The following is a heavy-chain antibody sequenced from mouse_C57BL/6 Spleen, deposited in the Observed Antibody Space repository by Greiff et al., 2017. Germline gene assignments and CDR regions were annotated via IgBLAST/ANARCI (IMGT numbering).Heavy chain of an antibody. J-gene: IGHJ1*03. CDR1: GFTFSSYT. Sequence: EVMLVESGGGLVKPGGSLKLSCAASGFTFSSYTMSWVRQTPEKRLEWVATISGGGGNTYYPASVKGRFTISRDNAKNTLYLHMSSLRSEDTALYYCARLVPAYYGSSYGYFDVWGTGTTVTVSS. CDR2: ISGGGGNT. D-gene: IGHD1-1*01. CDR3: ARLVPAYYGSSYGYFDV. V-gene: IGHV5-9*01.